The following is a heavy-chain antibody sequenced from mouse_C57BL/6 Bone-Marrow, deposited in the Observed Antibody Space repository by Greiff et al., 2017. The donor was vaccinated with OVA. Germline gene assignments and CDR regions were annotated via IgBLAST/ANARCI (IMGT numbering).Heavy chain of an antibody. Sequence: EVQGVESGEGLVKPGGSLKLSCAASGFTFSSYAMSWVRQTPEKRLEWVAYISSGGDYIYYADTVKGRFTISRDNARNTLYLQMSSLKSEDTAMYYSTRDSDGNSHFDDWGQGTTLTVSS. CDR1: GFTFSSYA. CDR3: TRDSDGNSHFDD. V-gene: IGHV5-9-1*02. J-gene: IGHJ2*01. D-gene: IGHD2-1*01. CDR2: ISSGGDYI.